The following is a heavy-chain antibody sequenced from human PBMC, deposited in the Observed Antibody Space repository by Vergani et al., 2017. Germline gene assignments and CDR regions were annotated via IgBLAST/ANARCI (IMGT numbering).Heavy chain of an antibody. J-gene: IGHJ4*02. Sequence: EVQLVESGGGLVQPGGSLRLSCAASGFTFSSYWMHWVRQAPGKGLVWVSRINSDGSSTSYADSVKGRFTISRYNAKNSLYLQMNSLKAEDTTVYYCARDVWATAFVAQPAFDYWGQGTLVTVSS. V-gene: IGHV3-74*01. D-gene: IGHD3-16*01. CDR2: INSDGSST. CDR3: ARDVWATAFVAQPAFDY. CDR1: GFTFSSYW.